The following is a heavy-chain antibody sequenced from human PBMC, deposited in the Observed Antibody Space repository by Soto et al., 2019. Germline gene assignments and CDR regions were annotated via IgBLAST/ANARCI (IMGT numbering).Heavy chain of an antibody. Sequence: GASVKVSCKASGYTFTSYGISWVRQAPGQGLEWMGWISAYNGNTNYAQKLQGRVTMTTDTSTSTAYMELRSLRSDDTAVYYCARDIGIVGADDPFDYWGQGTLVTVSS. J-gene: IGHJ4*02. CDR3: ARDIGIVGADDPFDY. V-gene: IGHV1-18*04. CDR1: GYTFTSYG. D-gene: IGHD1-26*01. CDR2: ISAYNGNT.